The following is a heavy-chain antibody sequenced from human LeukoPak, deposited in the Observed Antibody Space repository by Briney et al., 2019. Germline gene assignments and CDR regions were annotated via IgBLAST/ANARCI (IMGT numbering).Heavy chain of an antibody. CDR2: MKPNSRNT. J-gene: IGHJ5*02. Sequence: ASVKVSCKASGYTFTSYDINWVRQAPGQGLEWMGWMKPNSRNTGSAQQFQGRVTMPRNPSISTAYMELSSLRSEDTAVYYCARGPMTELSGNWFDPWGQGTLVTVSS. CDR1: GYTFTSYD. V-gene: IGHV1-8*01. CDR3: ARGPMTELSGNWFDP. D-gene: IGHD3-16*02.